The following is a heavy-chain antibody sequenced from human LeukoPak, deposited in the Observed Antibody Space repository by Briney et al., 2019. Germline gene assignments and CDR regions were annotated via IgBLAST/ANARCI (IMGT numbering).Heavy chain of an antibody. V-gene: IGHV1-18*04. CDR3: LRDAQRPRLTPDY. CDR1: GYTFTDYY. J-gene: IGHJ4*02. CDR2: ISTYNGDT. Sequence: ASVKVSCKASGYTFTDYYVHWVRQAPGQGLEWMGWISTYNGDTNYVQNLQGRVTMTTDTSTSTAYMELMSLRSDDTAVYYCLRDAQRPRLTPDYWGQGTLVTVSS. D-gene: IGHD6-25*01.